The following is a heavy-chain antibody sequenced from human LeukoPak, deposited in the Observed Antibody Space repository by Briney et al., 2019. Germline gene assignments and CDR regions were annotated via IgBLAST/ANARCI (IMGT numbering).Heavy chain of an antibody. CDR1: GYTFTNYA. J-gene: IGHJ3*02. CDR2: INAGNGNT. V-gene: IGHV1-3*01. Sequence: ASVKVSCKASGYTFTNYAMNWVRQAPGQRLEWMGWINAGNGNTKYSQKFQGRVTITADESTSTAYMELSSLRSEDTAVYYCARGGLTTLYDAFDIWGQGTMVTVSS. CDR3: ARGGLTTLYDAFDI. D-gene: IGHD4-11*01.